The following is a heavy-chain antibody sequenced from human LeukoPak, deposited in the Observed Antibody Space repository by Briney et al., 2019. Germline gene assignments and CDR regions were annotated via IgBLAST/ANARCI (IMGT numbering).Heavy chain of an antibody. CDR2: ISSSGSTI. V-gene: IGHV3-48*03. CDR1: GFTFSSYE. J-gene: IGHJ1*01. D-gene: IGHD4-17*01. CDR3: ATQNGPPYDYGDYEEYSQH. Sequence: GGSLRLSCAASGFTFSSYEMNWVRQAPGKGLEWVSYISSSGSTIYYADSVKGRFTISRDNAKNPLYLQMNSLRAEDTAVYYCATQNGPPYDYGDYEEYSQHWGQGTLVTVSS.